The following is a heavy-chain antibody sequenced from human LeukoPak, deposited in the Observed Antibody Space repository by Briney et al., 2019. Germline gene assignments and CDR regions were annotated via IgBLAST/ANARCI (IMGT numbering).Heavy chain of an antibody. V-gene: IGHV3-48*03. CDR1: GFRFSNYE. CDR2: ISIGGDTR. Sequence: GESLRLSCAASGFRFSNYEMDWVRQAPGKGLEWVSYISIGGDTRHYADSVKGRFTISRDNAKNSVYLQMNSLRAEDTAVYFCASLWELTMAWGQGTPVTVSS. CDR3: ASLWELTMA. D-gene: IGHD3-16*01. J-gene: IGHJ5*02.